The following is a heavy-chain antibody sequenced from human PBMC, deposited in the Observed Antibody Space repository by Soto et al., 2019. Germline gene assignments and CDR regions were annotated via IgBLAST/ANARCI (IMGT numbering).Heavy chain of an antibody. Sequence: ASVKVSCKTSGYTFTSFYVHWVRQAPGQGLEWMGVINSGAGNTAYAQKFQGRVTMTSDTSTSTLYMEMSSLRSEDTAVYYCARLATVTPPYYFDYWGQGTLVTVSS. D-gene: IGHD4-17*01. V-gene: IGHV1-46*01. CDR3: ARLATVTPPYYFDY. CDR2: INSGAGNT. J-gene: IGHJ4*02. CDR1: GYTFTSFY.